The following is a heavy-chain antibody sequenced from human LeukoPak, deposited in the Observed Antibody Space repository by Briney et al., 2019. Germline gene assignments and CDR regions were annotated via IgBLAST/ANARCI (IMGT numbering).Heavy chain of an antibody. Sequence: PGGSLTLSCTASGLTFNSSGMNWVRQAPGKGLEWVSSSTPGSSYIYYPDSMKGGFTVSRDNAKNSLYLHRNSLRAEDRAIYYCARGSDEFAIWGQGTMVTVSS. V-gene: IGHV3-21*01. J-gene: IGHJ3*02. CDR1: GLTFNSSG. CDR2: STPGSSYI. CDR3: ARGSDEFAI.